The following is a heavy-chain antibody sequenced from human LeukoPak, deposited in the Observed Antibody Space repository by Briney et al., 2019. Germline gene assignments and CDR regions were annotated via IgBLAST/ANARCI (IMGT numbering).Heavy chain of an antibody. CDR3: ASGYYDSSGYYLFDY. CDR1: GGSISSSNW. J-gene: IGHJ4*02. D-gene: IGHD3-22*01. Sequence: PSETLSLTCAVSGGSISSSNWWSWVRQPPGKGLEWIGSIYYSGSTYYNPSLKSRVTISVDTSKNQFSLKLSSVTAADTAVYYCASGYYDSSGYYLFDYWGQGTLVTVSS. V-gene: IGHV4-39*01. CDR2: IYYSGST.